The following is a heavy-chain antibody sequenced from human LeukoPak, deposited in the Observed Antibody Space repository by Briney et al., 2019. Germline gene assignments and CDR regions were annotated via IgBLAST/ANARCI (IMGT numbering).Heavy chain of an antibody. CDR3: ARLKDFRTPFYYYYYYMDV. V-gene: IGHV4-34*01. D-gene: IGHD1-14*01. J-gene: IGHJ6*03. CDR1: GGSFSGYY. CDR2: INHSGST. Sequence: PSETLSLTCAVYGGSFSGYYWSWIRQPPGKVLEWIGEINHSGSTNYNPSLKSRVTISVDTSKNQFSLKLSSVTAADTAVYYCARLKDFRTPFYYYYYYMDVWGKGTTVTISS.